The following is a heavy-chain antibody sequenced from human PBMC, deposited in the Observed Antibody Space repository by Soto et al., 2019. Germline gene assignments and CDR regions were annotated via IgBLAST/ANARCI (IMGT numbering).Heavy chain of an antibody. CDR2: LGGSGGGT. D-gene: IGHD3-10*01. CDR3: ASGPYGSGSYYGDY. V-gene: IGHV3-23*01. Sequence: PGGSLRLSCAASGFTFSNYAMSWVRQAPGKGLEWVSGLGGSGGGTYYPDSVKGRFTISRDNSKNTVYLQMTSLRAEDTAVYYCASGPYGSGSYYGDYWGQGTLVTVSS. J-gene: IGHJ4*02. CDR1: GFTFSNYA.